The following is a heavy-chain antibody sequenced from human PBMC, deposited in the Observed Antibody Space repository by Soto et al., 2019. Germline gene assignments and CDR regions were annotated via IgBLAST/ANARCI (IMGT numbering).Heavy chain of an antibody. CDR2: INNDGSRT. CDR3: LXXXXXXXXXXARDV. V-gene: IGHV3-74*03. Sequence: EVQLVESGGGLVQPGGSQRLSCEASGFIFSDYWMHWVRQAPGKGLVWVSRINNDGSRTTYADSVKGRFTISRDNAKNTLYLQMNSLRADDMAVYXCLXXXXXXXXXXARDVWGQGTMVTVSS. J-gene: IGHJ6*02. CDR1: GFIFSDYW.